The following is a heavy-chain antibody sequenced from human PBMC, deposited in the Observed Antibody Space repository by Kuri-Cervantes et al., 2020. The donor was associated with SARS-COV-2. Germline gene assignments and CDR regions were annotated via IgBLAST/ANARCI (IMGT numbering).Heavy chain of an antibody. CDR2: MNPNSGNT. V-gene: IGHV1-8*03. Sequence: ASVKVSCKASGYTFTSYDINWVRQATGQGLEWMGWMNPNSGNTGYAQKFQGRVTITRNTSISTAYMELSSLRSEDTAVYYCASRRGSLAYNDAFDIWGQGTMVTVSS. J-gene: IGHJ3*02. D-gene: IGHD3-3*01. CDR1: GYTFTSYD. CDR3: ASRRGSLAYNDAFDI.